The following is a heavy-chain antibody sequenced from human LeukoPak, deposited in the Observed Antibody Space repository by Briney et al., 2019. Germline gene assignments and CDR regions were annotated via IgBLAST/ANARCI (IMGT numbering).Heavy chain of an antibody. Sequence: ASVKVSCKASGYTFTGYYMNWVRQAPGQGLEWMGWINPNSGGTNYAQKFQGRVTMTRDTSISTAYMELSRLRSDDTAVYYCARKEYQLLFNWFDPWGQGTLVTVSS. D-gene: IGHD2-2*01. CDR3: ARKEYQLLFNWFDP. V-gene: IGHV1-2*02. J-gene: IGHJ5*02. CDR1: GYTFTGYY. CDR2: INPNSGGT.